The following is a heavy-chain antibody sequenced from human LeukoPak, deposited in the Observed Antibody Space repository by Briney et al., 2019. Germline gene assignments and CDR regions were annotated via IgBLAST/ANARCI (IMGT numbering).Heavy chain of an antibody. J-gene: IGHJ4*02. CDR2: IYYSGST. Sequence: SETLSLTCTVSGGSVSSGSYYWSWIRQPPGKGLEWIGYIYYSGSTNYNPSLKSRVTISVDTSKNQFSLKLSSVTAADTAVYYCARVSYSSSFDLDYWGQGTLVTVSS. D-gene: IGHD6-6*01. V-gene: IGHV4-61*01. CDR3: ARVSYSSSFDLDY. CDR1: GGSVSSGSYY.